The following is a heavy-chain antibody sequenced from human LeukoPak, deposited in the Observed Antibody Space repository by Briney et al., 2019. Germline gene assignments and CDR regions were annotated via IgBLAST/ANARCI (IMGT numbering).Heavy chain of an antibody. Sequence: PGGSLRLSCAASGFTFSDYYMSWVRQAPGNGLQWVSYISSSGSTIYYADSVKGRFTISRGNAKNSLYLQMNSLRAEDTAVYYCARASSGTYSETDYWGQGTLVTVSS. V-gene: IGHV3-11*04. CDR1: GFTFSDYY. CDR3: ARASSGTYSETDY. CDR2: ISSSGSTI. J-gene: IGHJ4*02. D-gene: IGHD1-26*01.